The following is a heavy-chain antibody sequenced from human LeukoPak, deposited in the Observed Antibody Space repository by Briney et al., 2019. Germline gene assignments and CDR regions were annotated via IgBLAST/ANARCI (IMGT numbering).Heavy chain of an antibody. CDR2: ISSSGSTI. V-gene: IGHV3-11*01. CDR3: ARDITGTTVDY. CDR1: GFTFSSYA. Sequence: GGSLRLSCAASGFTFSSYAMSWIRQAPGKGPEWVSYISSSGSTIYYADSVKGRFTISRDNAKNSLYLQMNSLRAEDTAVYYCARDITGTTVDYWGQGTLVTVSS. D-gene: IGHD1-20*01. J-gene: IGHJ4*02.